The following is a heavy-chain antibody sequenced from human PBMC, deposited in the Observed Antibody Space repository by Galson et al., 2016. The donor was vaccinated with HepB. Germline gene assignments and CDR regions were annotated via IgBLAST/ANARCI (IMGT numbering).Heavy chain of an antibody. CDR3: AKEDQLYCRGGSCYWSWFDP. J-gene: IGHJ5*02. CDR2: ITGSGATT. Sequence: SLRLSCAASGFTGFTFSSYWMHWVRQAPGKGLEWVSSITGSGATTYFADSVRGRFTISRDNYNNKLHLQMNSLRAGDTAVYYCAKEDQLYCRGGSCYWSWFDPWGQGTLVTVSS. V-gene: IGHV3-23*01. D-gene: IGHD2-15*01. CDR1: GFTGFTFSSYW.